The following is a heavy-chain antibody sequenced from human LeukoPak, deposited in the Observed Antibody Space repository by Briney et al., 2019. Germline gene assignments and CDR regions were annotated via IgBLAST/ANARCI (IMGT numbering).Heavy chain of an antibody. Sequence: ASVKVSCKASGYTFSDNYIYWVRQAPGQGLEWMGWINPKSGDTKYSQKFQGRVTITRDTSFTTAYMELSRLRSDDTAIYYCARDLHHQTLDFWGQGTMVTVSS. CDR1: GYTFSDNY. V-gene: IGHV1-2*02. CDR3: ARDLHHQTLDF. J-gene: IGHJ3*01. CDR2: INPKSGDT.